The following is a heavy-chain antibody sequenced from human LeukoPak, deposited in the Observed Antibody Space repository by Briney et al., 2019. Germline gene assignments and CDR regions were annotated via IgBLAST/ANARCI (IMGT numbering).Heavy chain of an antibody. V-gene: IGHV3-23*01. J-gene: IGHJ4*02. Sequence: PGASLRLSCAASGFTFSNYAMSWVRQASGKGLEWVSAITGSGGNTYYADPVKGRFTISRDNSKNTVFLQMNSLRAEYTAVYYCAKWGDYDVLTGYYVSDYWGQGTLVTVSS. D-gene: IGHD3-9*01. CDR1: GFTFSNYA. CDR3: AKWGDYDVLTGYYVSDY. CDR2: ITGSGGNT.